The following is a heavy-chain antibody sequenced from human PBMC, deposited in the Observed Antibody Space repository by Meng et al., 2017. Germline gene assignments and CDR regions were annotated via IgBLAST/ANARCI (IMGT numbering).Heavy chain of an antibody. Sequence: QVQRVNSGDEVKKPGSSGKVSGKAYGGTFSSYAISWGRQAPGQGLEWMGGIIPIFGTANYAQKFQGRVTITADKSTSTAYMELSSLRSEDTAVYYCASLTGWFDPWGQGTLVTVSS. V-gene: IGHV1-69*06. CDR2: IIPIFGTA. CDR1: GGTFSSYA. J-gene: IGHJ5*02. D-gene: IGHD3-10*01. CDR3: ASLTGWFDP.